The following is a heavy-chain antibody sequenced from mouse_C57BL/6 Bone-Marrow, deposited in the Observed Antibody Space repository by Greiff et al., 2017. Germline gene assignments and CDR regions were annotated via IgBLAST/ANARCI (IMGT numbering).Heavy chain of an antibody. CDR1: GYTFTSYW. CDR3: ARRTLPYYGGGMDY. CDR2: IHPNSGST. Sequence: QVHVKQPGAELVKPGASVKLSCKASGYTFTSYWMHWVKQRPGQGLEWIGMIHPNSGSTNYNEKFKSKATLTVDKSSSTAYMQRSSLTSEDSAVYDCARRTLPYYGGGMDYWGQGTSVTVSS. D-gene: IGHD1-1*01. V-gene: IGHV1-64*01. J-gene: IGHJ4*01.